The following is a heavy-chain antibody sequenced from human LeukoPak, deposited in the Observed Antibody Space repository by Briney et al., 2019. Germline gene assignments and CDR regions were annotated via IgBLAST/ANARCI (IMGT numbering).Heavy chain of an antibody. V-gene: IGHV3-30*18. CDR2: ISYDGSNK. CDR3: AKERYGSYYFDY. CDR1: GFTFSSYG. J-gene: IGHJ4*02. Sequence: LPGGSLRLSCAASGFTFSSYGMHWVRQAPGKGLEWVAVISYDGSNKYYADSVKGRFTISRDNSKNTLYLQMNSLRAEDTAVYYCAKERYGSYYFDYWGQGTLVTVSS. D-gene: IGHD3-10*01.